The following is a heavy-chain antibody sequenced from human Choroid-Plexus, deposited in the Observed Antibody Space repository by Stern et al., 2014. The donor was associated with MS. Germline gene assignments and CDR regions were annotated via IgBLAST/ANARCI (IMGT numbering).Heavy chain of an antibody. J-gene: IGHJ6*02. Sequence: QVQLVQSGAEVKKPGASVKVSCKTSGYIFTGYYIHWVRQAPGQGLEWMAWINTNTGGTKYAQKFQGRVTMSRDSSISTDYVELSSLKSDDTAVYYCARNQRGITTFGVVTDYYYLGMDVWGQGTTVTVSS. CDR2: INTNTGGT. V-gene: IGHV1-2*02. CDR1: GYIFTGYY. CDR3: ARNQRGITTFGVVTDYYYLGMDV. D-gene: IGHD3-3*01.